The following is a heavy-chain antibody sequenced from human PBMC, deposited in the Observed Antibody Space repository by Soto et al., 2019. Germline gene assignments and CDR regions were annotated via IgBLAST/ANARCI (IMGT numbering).Heavy chain of an antibody. Sequence: GGSLRLSCAASGFTFSSYAMHWVRQAPGKGLEWVAVISYDGSNKYYADTVKGRFTISRDNSKNTLYLQMNSLRAEDTAVYYCARDGEEHIVVDPTAYYYGMDVWGQGTTVTVSS. CDR3: ARDGEEHIVVDPTAYYYGMDV. V-gene: IGHV3-30-3*01. CDR2: ISYDGSNK. CDR1: GFTFSSYA. J-gene: IGHJ6*02. D-gene: IGHD2-21*01.